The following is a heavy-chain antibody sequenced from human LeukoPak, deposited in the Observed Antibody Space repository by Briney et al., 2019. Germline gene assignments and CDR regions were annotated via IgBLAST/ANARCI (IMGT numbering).Heavy chain of an antibody. J-gene: IGHJ4*02. D-gene: IGHD2-21*01. Sequence: QPGGSLRLSCAASGFTFSSYAMSWVRQAPGKGLEWVSAISGSGGSTYYADSVKGRFTISRDNAKNSLYLQMNSLRAEDTAVYYCARDGLPYCGGDCYSDYWGQGTLVTVSS. CDR2: ISGSGGST. V-gene: IGHV3-23*01. CDR1: GFTFSSYA. CDR3: ARDGLPYCGGDCYSDY.